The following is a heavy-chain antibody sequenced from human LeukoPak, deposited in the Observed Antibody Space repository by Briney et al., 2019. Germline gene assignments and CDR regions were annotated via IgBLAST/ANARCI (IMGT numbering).Heavy chain of an antibody. D-gene: IGHD3-10*01. Sequence: GASVKVSCKTSGYTFTSYGISRVRQAPGQGLQWIGWISAYNGNTNYAQKLQGRVTMTTDTSTSTAYMELRSLRSDDPAVYYCARVLAAGSGSYRYWGQGTLVTVSS. CDR2: ISAYNGNT. J-gene: IGHJ4*02. CDR1: GYTFTSYG. V-gene: IGHV1-18*04. CDR3: ARVLAAGSGSYRY.